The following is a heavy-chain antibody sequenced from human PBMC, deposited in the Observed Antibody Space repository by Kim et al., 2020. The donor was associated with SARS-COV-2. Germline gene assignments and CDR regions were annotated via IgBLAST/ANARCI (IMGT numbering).Heavy chain of an antibody. Sequence: PSLKSRVTISVDTSKNQFSLKLSSVTAADTAVYYCAGRYSSSWYEMYFDYWGQGTLVTVSS. J-gene: IGHJ4*02. D-gene: IGHD6-13*01. CDR3: AGRYSSSWYEMYFDY. V-gene: IGHV4-39*01.